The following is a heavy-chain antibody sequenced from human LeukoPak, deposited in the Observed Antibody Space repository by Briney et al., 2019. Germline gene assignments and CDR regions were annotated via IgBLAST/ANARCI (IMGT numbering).Heavy chain of an antibody. CDR1: GFTFSSYW. CDR3: ARDRGHSTFDI. V-gene: IGHV3-7*05. J-gene: IGHJ3*02. Sequence: PGGSLRLSCAASGFTFSSYWMSWVRQAPGKGLEWVANMDQDGTEKNYVDSVKGRFTISRDNAKNLVYVQMNSLRAEDTALYYCARDRGHSTFDIWGQGTMVTVSS. CDR2: MDQDGTEK.